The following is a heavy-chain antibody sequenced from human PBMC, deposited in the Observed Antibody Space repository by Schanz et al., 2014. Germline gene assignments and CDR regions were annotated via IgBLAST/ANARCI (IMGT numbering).Heavy chain of an antibody. CDR2: IHTVTGNP. J-gene: IGHJ4*02. CDR1: GYTFTRFG. CDR3: ATEGPRSSSPPHFGY. D-gene: IGHD6-6*01. V-gene: IGHV7-4-1*02. Sequence: QGQLVQSESELKKPGASVRVSCKASGYTFTRFGMNWVRQAPGQGLEWMGWIHTVTGNPTYAQDFTGRFVFSLDTSVSTAYLQINSLLAEDTAIYYCATEGPRSSSPPHFGYWGQGTLVTVSP.